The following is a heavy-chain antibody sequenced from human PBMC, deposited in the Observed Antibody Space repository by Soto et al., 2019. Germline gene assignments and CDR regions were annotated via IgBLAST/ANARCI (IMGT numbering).Heavy chain of an antibody. CDR2: IKANGREK. D-gene: IGHD6-6*01. CDR1: GFTFSSSW. Sequence: EVQLVESGGGLVQFGGSLRRSCAASGFTFSSSWMNWVRQAPGKGLEWVANIKANGREKYYVDSVKGRFTISRDNAQNSPYLQMNNLGAEDTAIYYCARDLRIATRPVLDNWRQGTLLSVSS. CDR3: ARDLRIATRPVLDN. J-gene: IGHJ4*02. V-gene: IGHV3-7*01.